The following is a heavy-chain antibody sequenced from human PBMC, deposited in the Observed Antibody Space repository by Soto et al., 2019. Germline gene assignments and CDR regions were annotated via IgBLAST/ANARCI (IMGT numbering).Heavy chain of an antibody. D-gene: IGHD5-18*01. Sequence: GGSLILSCAASGFTFSSYSMNCVRQAPGKGLEWVSYISSSSSTIYYADSVKGRFTISRDNAKNSLYLQMNSLRDEDTAVYYCARDRREVDTAMVHNWFDPWGQGTLVTVSS. CDR1: GFTFSSYS. CDR3: ARDRREVDTAMVHNWFDP. J-gene: IGHJ5*02. CDR2: ISSSSSTI. V-gene: IGHV3-48*02.